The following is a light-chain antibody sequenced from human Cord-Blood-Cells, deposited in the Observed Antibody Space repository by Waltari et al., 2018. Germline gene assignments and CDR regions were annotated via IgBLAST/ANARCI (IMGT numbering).Light chain of an antibody. CDR1: SSDVGRYKL. Sequence: QSALTQPASVSGSPGQSITIPCTGTSSDVGRYKLVSWYQQLPGKAPKLMIYEGSKRPSGVSNRFPGSKSGNTASLTISGLQDEDETDYYGCSYAGSSTFVFGGGTKLTVL. V-gene: IGLV2-23*03. J-gene: IGLJ3*02. CDR2: EGS. CDR3: CSYAGSSTFV.